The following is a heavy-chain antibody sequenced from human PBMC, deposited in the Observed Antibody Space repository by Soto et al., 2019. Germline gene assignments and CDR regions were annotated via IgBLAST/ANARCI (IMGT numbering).Heavy chain of an antibody. V-gene: IGHV3-74*01. CDR2: IDGDGSGT. Sequence: EVQLVESGGGLIQPGGSLRLSCAASGFTFTNYWMHWVRQAPGKGLVWVARIDGDGSGTSYADSVQGLFTISRDNAKNMLYLQMTSLRAEDTAVYYCATIFDFWGQGTLVTVSS. J-gene: IGHJ4*02. CDR1: GFTFTNYW. CDR3: ATIFDF.